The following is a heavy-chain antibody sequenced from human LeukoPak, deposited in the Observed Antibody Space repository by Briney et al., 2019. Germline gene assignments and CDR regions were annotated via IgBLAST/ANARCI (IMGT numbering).Heavy chain of an antibody. V-gene: IGHV3-33*01. J-gene: IGHJ4*02. CDR2: IWSDGSNK. D-gene: IGHD3-10*01. Sequence: GGSLRLSCAASGFTFSDYGMHWVRQAPGKGLEWEAVIWSDGSNKYYADSVKGRFTISRDNSKNTLYLQMNSLRAEDTAVYYCARDKAYYYGSGSSPVDYWGQGTLVTVSS. CDR1: GFTFSDYG. CDR3: ARDKAYYYGSGSSPVDY.